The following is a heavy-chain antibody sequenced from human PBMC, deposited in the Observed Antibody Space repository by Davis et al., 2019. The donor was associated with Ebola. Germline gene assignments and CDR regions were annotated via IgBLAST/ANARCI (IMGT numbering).Heavy chain of an antibody. Sequence: GESLKISCTASGFTFGDYAMSWFRQAPGKGLEWVGFIRSKAYGGTTEYAASVKGRFTISRDDSKSIAYLQMNSLKTEDTAVYYCSVATDYYYGMDVWGQGTTVTVSS. CDR1: GFTFGDYA. CDR3: SVATDYYYGMDV. CDR2: IRSKAYGGTT. D-gene: IGHD5-12*01. J-gene: IGHJ6*02. V-gene: IGHV3-49*03.